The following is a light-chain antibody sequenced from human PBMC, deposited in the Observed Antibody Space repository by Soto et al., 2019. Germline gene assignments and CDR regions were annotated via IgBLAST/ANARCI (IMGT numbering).Light chain of an antibody. CDR1: SSDVGGYNY. V-gene: IGLV2-11*01. CDR2: DVS. J-gene: IGLJ1*01. CDR3: CSCTSSHPYV. Sequence: QSALTQPRSVSGSPGQSVTISCTGTSSDVGGYNYVSWYQQHPGKAPKLMIYDVSKRPSGVPDPFSGSKSANTASLTISGLQAEDDADYYYCSCTSSHPYVFGTGTKVTVL.